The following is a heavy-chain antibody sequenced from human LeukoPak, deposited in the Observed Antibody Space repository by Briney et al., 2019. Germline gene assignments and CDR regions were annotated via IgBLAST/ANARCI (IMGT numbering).Heavy chain of an antibody. J-gene: IGHJ4*02. CDR3: AKASNKAIYDLRY. V-gene: IGHV3-11*01. D-gene: IGHD3-3*01. CDR2: ISSTGYTI. CDR1: GLTFSDYY. Sequence: GGSLRLSCVASGLTFSDYYMSWVRQAPGKGLEWISYISSTGYTIYYADSVKGRFTISRDNSKNTLYLQMNSLRAEDTAVYYCAKASNKAIYDLRYWGQGTLVTVSS.